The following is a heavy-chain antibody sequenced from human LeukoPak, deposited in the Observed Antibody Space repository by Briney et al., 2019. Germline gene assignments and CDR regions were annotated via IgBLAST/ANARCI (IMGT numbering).Heavy chain of an antibody. D-gene: IGHD3-10*01. CDR3: ASWSRSLVRGVIHFDY. CDR2: IYHSGST. V-gene: IGHV4-4*02. J-gene: IGHJ4*02. CDR1: GGSISSSNW. Sequence: SGTLSLTCAVSGGSISSSNWWSWVRQPPGKGLEXXXXIYHSGSTNYNPSLKSRVTISVDKSKNQFSLKLSSVTAADTAVYYCASWSRSLVRGVIHFDYWGQGTLVTVSS.